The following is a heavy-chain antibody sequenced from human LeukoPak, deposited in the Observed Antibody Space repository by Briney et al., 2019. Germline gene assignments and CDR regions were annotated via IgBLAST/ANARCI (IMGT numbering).Heavy chain of an antibody. CDR1: GFTFSSYS. CDR3: ASTAAGPADDAFDI. D-gene: IGHD6-13*01. V-gene: IGHV3-21*01. Sequence: GGSPRLSCAASGFTFSSYSMNWVRQAPGKGLGWVSSISSSSSYIYYADSVKGRFTISRDNAKNSLYLQMNSLRAEDTAVYYCASTAAGPADDAFDIWGQGTMVTVSS. CDR2: ISSSSSYI. J-gene: IGHJ3*02.